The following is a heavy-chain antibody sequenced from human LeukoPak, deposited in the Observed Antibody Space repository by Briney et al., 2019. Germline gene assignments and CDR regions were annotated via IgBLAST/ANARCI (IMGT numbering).Heavy chain of an antibody. D-gene: IGHD2-8*01. J-gene: IGHJ5*02. CDR3: ARDLGDCTNGVCYNWFDP. Sequence: SETLSLTCTVSGGSISSYYWSWIRQPAGKGLEWIGRIYTSASTNYNPSLKSRVTMSVDTSKNQFSLKLSSVTAADTAVYYCARDLGDCTNGVCYNWFDPWGQGTLVTVSS. CDR2: IYTSAST. V-gene: IGHV4-4*07. CDR1: GGSISSYY.